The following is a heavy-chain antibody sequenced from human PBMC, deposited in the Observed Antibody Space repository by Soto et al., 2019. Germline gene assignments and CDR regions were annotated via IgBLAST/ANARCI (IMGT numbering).Heavy chain of an antibody. CDR2: INHSGST. V-gene: IGHV4-34*01. D-gene: IGHD1-20*01. Sequence: SETLSLTCAVYGGSFSGYYWSWIRQPPEKGLEWIGEINHSGSTNYNPSLKSRVTISVDTSKNQFSLKLSSVTAADTAVYYCARDPPSGISSRYNWFDPWGQGTLVTVSS. CDR1: GGSFSGYY. J-gene: IGHJ5*02. CDR3: ARDPPSGISSRYNWFDP.